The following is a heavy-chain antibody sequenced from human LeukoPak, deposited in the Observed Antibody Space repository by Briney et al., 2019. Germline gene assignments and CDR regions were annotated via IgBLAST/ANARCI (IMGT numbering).Heavy chain of an antibody. J-gene: IGHJ6*03. V-gene: IGHV4-4*07. D-gene: IGHD1-26*01. CDR2: IYTSGST. CDR1: GGSISSHY. Sequence: SETLSLTCTVSGGSISSHYWSWIRQPAGKGLEWIGRIYTSGSTNYNPSLKSRVTMSVDTSKNQFSLKLSSVTAADTAVYYCAREVGATLYYYYYMDVWGKGTTVTISS. CDR3: AREVGATLYYYYYMDV.